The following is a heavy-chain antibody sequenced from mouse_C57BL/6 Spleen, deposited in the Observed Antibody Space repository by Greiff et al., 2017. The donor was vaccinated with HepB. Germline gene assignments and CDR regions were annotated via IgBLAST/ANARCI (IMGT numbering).Heavy chain of an antibody. CDR1: GYTFTSYW. J-gene: IGHJ2*01. CDR3: ARRGTTVVAKRYYFDD. D-gene: IGHD1-1*01. CDR2: IDPSDSYT. Sequence: VQLQQPGAELVMPGASVKLSCKASGYTFTSYWMHWVKQRPGQGLEWIGEIDPSDSYTNYNQKFKGKSTLTVDKSSSTAYMQLSSLTSEDSAVYYCARRGTTVVAKRYYFDDWGQGTTLTVSS. V-gene: IGHV1-69*01.